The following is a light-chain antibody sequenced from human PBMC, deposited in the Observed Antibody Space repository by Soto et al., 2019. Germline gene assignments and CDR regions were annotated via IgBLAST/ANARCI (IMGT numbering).Light chain of an antibody. CDR3: QQTYSTTHS. J-gene: IGKJ2*01. CDR2: AAA. CDR1: QNIERY. Sequence: DIQMTQSPSSLSASIGDRVTISCRASQNIERYLNWYQHKPGRAPQLLMFAAANLETGVPTRFSGSGSGTDFTLTITSLQPEDFATYYCQQTYSTTHSFGHGTKVDMK. V-gene: IGKV1-39*01.